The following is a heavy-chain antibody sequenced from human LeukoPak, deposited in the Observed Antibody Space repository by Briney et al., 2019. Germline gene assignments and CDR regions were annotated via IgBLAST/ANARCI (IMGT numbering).Heavy chain of an antibody. J-gene: IGHJ5*02. V-gene: IGHV1-69*06. CDR2: IIPIFGTA. Sequence: ASVKVSCKASGGTFSSYAISWVRQAPGQGLEWMGGIIPIFGTANYAQKFQGRVTITADKPTSTAYMELRSLRSDDTAVYYCARDRYYYGSGSYWGFDPWGQGTLVTVSS. CDR3: ARDRYYYGSGSYWGFDP. D-gene: IGHD3-10*01. CDR1: GGTFSSYA.